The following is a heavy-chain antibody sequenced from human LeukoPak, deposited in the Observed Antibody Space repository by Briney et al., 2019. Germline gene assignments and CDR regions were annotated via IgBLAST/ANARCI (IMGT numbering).Heavy chain of an antibody. Sequence: GGSLRLSCAASGFTFSSYAMHWVRQAPGKGLEWVAVISYDGSNKYYADSVKGRFTISRDNSKNTLYLQMNSLRAGDTAVYYCAHSSGYYWSVGYFDYWGQGTLVTVSS. CDR2: ISYDGSNK. CDR1: GFTFSSYA. J-gene: IGHJ4*02. V-gene: IGHV3-30-3*01. CDR3: AHSSGYYWSVGYFDY. D-gene: IGHD3-22*01.